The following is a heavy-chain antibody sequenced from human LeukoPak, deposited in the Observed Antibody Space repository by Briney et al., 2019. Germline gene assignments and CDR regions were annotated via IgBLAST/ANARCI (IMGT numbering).Heavy chain of an antibody. CDR2: ISSNGGST. CDR1: GFTFSSYA. V-gene: IGHV3-64*01. Sequence: GGSLRLSCAASGFTFSSYAMHWVRQAPGKGLEYVSAISSNGGSTHYANSVKGRFTISRDNSKNTLYLQMGSLRAEDMAVYYCARGPLYGSGSYSLLYYFDYWGQGTLVTVSS. J-gene: IGHJ4*02. D-gene: IGHD3-10*01. CDR3: ARGPLYGSGSYSLLYYFDY.